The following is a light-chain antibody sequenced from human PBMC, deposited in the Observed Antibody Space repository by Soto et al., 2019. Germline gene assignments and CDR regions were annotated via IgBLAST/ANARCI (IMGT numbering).Light chain of an antibody. CDR2: DAS. V-gene: IGKV1-5*01. CDR3: QQYNSSPFT. CDR1: QSISSW. Sequence: DVQMTQSPSTLSASVGDRVTITCRANQSISSWVAWYQQKQGKAPKLLIYDASSLESGVPSRFSGSGSGTEFTLTISSLQPDDFASYYCQQYNSSPFTFGPGTKVDIK. J-gene: IGKJ3*01.